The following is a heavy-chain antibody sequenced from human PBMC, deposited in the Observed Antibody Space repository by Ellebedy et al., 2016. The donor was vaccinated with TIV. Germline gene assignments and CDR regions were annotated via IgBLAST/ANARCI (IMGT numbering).Heavy chain of an antibody. V-gene: IGHV3-7*03. Sequence: GGSLRLSCAASEFSFRSYWMTWVRQAPGKGLEWVASIRQDGDEKYNVDSVKGRFTISSDNAKRSLFLQMDSLEAADTAVYYCARDGAYGDHDYYDYSGMGVWGQGTTVTVSS. J-gene: IGHJ6*02. CDR3: ARDGAYGDHDYYDYSGMGV. D-gene: IGHD4-17*01. CDR2: IRQDGDEK. CDR1: EFSFRSYW.